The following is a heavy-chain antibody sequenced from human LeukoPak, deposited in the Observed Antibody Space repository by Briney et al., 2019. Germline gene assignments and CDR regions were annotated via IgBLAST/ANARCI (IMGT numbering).Heavy chain of an antibody. D-gene: IGHD3-3*01. J-gene: IGHJ3*02. V-gene: IGHV3-30*02. Sequence: PGGSLRLSCVASGFTFSSNGMHWVRQAPGKGLEWVTFIQYDGSKKYYADSVKGRFTISRDNSKNTLYLEMNSLRAEDTAVYYCAKEYYDFWSGYLGDAFDIWGQGTMVTVSS. CDR3: AKEYYDFWSGYLGDAFDI. CDR2: IQYDGSKK. CDR1: GFTFSSNG.